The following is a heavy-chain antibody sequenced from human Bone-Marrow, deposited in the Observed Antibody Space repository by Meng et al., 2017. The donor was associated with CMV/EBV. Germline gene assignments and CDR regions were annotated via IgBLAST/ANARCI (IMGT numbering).Heavy chain of an antibody. CDR3: TTELMSTVTTGY. CDR2: IKSKTDGGTT. Sequence: GESLKISCAASGFTFSNAWMSWVRQAPGKGLEWVGRIKSKTDGGTTDYAAPVKGRFTISRDDSKNTLYLQMNSLKTEDTAVYYCTTELMSTVTTGYWGQGTLDTVSS. V-gene: IGHV3-15*01. D-gene: IGHD4-17*01. CDR1: GFTFSNAW. J-gene: IGHJ1*01.